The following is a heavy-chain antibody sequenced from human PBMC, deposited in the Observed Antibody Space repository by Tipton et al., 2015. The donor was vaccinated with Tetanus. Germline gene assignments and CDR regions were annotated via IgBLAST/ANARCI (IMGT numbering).Heavy chain of an antibody. CDR2: TYGDGST. D-gene: IGHD3-16*02. CDR3: ARDYPDFDY. CDR1: GFTFSSYS. V-gene: IGHV3-53*01. Sequence: SLRLSCAASGFTFSSYSMNWVRQAPGKGLEWVSFTYGDGSTYYADSVKGRFTISRDNSKNTLYLQMSNLRAEDTAVYYCARDYPDFDYWGQGTLVTVSS. J-gene: IGHJ4*02.